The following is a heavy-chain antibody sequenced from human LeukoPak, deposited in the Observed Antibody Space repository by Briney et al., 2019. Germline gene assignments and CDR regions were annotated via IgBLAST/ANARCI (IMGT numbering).Heavy chain of an antibody. CDR2: IYNSGSP. J-gene: IGHJ4*02. CDR3: ARESCSSTSCRLDY. V-gene: IGHV4-30-4*08. CDR1: GGSMSSGDYY. Sequence: SETLSLTCTVSGGSMSSGDYYYTWIRQPPGKGLEWIGFIYNSGSPYYIPSLKSRSTISIDTSKNQFSLKLRSVTAADTAVYYCARESCSSTSCRLDYWGQGTLVTVSS. D-gene: IGHD2-2*01.